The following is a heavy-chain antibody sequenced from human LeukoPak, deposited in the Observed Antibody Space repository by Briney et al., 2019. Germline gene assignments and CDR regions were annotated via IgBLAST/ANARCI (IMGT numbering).Heavy chain of an antibody. CDR1: GYTFTGYY. CDR3: ARPRLAAAGWFDP. CDR2: INPNSGGT. Sequence: ASVKVSCKASGYTFTGYYMHWVRQAPGQGLEWMGWINPNSGGTNYAQKFQGRVTMTRDTSISTAYTELSRLRSDDTAVYYCARPRLAAAGWFDPWGQGTLVTVSS. J-gene: IGHJ5*02. D-gene: IGHD6-13*01. V-gene: IGHV1-2*02.